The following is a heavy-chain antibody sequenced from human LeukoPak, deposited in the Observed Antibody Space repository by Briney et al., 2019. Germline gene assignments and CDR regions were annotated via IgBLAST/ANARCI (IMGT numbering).Heavy chain of an antibody. CDR2: ISWNGVST. V-gene: IGHV3-20*04. D-gene: IGHD1-20*01. J-gene: IGHJ4*02. CDR1: GFTFGDYG. CDR3: ARDKWNPDY. Sequence: GGSLRLPCTASGFTFGDYGMNWVRQPPGKGLEWVSGISWNGVSTTYADSVKGRFTISRDYAKNSLYLQMNSLRVEDTALYYCARDKWNPDYWGQGTLVTVSS.